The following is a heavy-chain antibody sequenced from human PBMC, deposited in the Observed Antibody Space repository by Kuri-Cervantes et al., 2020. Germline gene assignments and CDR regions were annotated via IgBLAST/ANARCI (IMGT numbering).Heavy chain of an antibody. V-gene: IGHV3-66*01. Sequence: GGSLRLSCAASGFTFSSYWMHWVRQAPGKGLEWVSVIYSGGSTYYADSVKGRFTISRDNSKNTLYLQMNSLRAEDTAVYYCARDLYGDYAPFDYWGQGTLVTVSS. J-gene: IGHJ4*02. CDR1: GFTFSSYW. D-gene: IGHD4-17*01. CDR2: IYSGGST. CDR3: ARDLYGDYAPFDY.